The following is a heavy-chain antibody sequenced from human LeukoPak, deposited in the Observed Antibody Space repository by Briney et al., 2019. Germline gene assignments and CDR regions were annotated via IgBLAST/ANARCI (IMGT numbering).Heavy chain of an antibody. CDR3: ASTRIVSYYYYGMDV. D-gene: IGHD2-15*01. V-gene: IGHV4-59*01. J-gene: IGHJ6*02. CDR1: GGSISSYY. Sequence: SETLSLTCTVSGGSISSYYWSWIRQPPPKGLDWIGYIYYSGSTNYNPSLKSRVTISVDTSKNQFSLKLSSVTAADTAVYYCASTRIVSYYYYGMDVWGQGTTVTVSS. CDR2: IYYSGST.